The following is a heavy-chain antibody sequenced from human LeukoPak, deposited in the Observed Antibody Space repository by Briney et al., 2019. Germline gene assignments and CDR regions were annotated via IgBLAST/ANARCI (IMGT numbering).Heavy chain of an antibody. D-gene: IGHD6-19*01. CDR3: ARHRVQRWLGNFDY. J-gene: IGHJ4*02. CDR1: GXSISSSSYY. Sequence: SETLSLTCTVSGXSISSSSYYWGWIRQPPGKGLEWIGSAYYSGSTYYNPSLKSRVTVSVDTSKNQFSLKLSSVSAADTAVYYCARHRVQRWLGNFDYWGQGTLVTVSS. V-gene: IGHV4-39*01. CDR2: AYYSGST.